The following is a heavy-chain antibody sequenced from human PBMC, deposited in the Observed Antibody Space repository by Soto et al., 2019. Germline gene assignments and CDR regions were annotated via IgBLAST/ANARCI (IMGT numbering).Heavy chain of an antibody. CDR1: GFTFSSYS. Sequence: PWGSLRLSCAASGFTFSSYSMNWVRQAPGKWLEWVSSISSSSSYIYYADSVKGRFTISRDNAKNSLYLQMNSLRAEDTAVYYCARAALSTIDYWGQGTLVTVSS. CDR2: ISSSSSYI. J-gene: IGHJ4*02. CDR3: ARAALSTIDY. D-gene: IGHD6-25*01. V-gene: IGHV3-21*01.